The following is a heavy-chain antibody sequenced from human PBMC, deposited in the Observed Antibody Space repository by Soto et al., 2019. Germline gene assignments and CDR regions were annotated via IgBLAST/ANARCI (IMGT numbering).Heavy chain of an antibody. J-gene: IGHJ5*02. V-gene: IGHV4-61*08. CDR3: ASGYYYDSSGP. D-gene: IGHD3-22*01. CDR2: IYYSGGT. CDR1: GAALSSGGYF. Sequence: SEPLSLTCTVSGAALSSGGYFYTWVRQPPGKGLEWLGYIYYSGGTNYNPSLKSRVTISVDTSKNQFSLKLSSVTAADTAVYYCASGYYYDSSGPWGQGTLVTVSS.